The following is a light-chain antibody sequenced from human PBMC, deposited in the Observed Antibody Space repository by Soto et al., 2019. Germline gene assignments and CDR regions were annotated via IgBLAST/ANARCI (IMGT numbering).Light chain of an antibody. J-gene: IGKJ2*01. V-gene: IGKV3-15*01. CDR2: DAS. Sequence: DIVMTQSPGTLSVSPGERATLSCRASQSVSSNLAWYQQKPGQAPRLLIYDASTRATGIPARFSGIGSVIDFTLSIIILQSEYFAVYCCQQYNTWPPYTFGQGTKLEI. CDR1: QSVSSN. CDR3: QQYNTWPPYT.